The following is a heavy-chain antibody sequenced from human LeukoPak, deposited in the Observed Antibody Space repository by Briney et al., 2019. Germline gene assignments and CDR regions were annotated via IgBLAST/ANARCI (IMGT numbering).Heavy chain of an antibody. CDR2: ITGDGTTT. Sequence: PGGSLRLSREASGLTFSSYGMSWVRQAPGKGLQWVSAITGDGTTTYYADSVKGRFTISRDNSKNMLYLQMSSLRAEDTAVYYCAKMQGYFYYWGQGTPVP. CDR3: AKMQGYFYY. J-gene: IGHJ4*02. V-gene: IGHV3-23*01. CDR1: GLTFSSYG.